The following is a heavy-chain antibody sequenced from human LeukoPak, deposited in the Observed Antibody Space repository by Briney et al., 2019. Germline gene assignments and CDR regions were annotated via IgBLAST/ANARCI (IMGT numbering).Heavy chain of an antibody. J-gene: IGHJ4*02. CDR3: AREYYYDSSGYYFIGTSYFDY. D-gene: IGHD3-22*01. CDR1: GDTFSSYA. V-gene: IGHV1-69*01. Sequence: SVKVSCKASGDTFSSYAISWVRQAPGQGLEWMGGTIPIFGTANYAQKFQGRVTITADESTSTAYMELSSLRSEDTAVYYCAREYYYDSSGYYFIGTSYFDYWGQGTLVTVSS. CDR2: TIPIFGTA.